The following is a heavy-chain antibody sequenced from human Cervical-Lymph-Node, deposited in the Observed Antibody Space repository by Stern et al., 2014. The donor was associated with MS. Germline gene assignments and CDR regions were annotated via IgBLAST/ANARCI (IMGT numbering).Heavy chain of an antibody. Sequence: QVQLVQSGGGVVQPGGSQKLPCTASGFPFEDFALEWVRQVPGKGLEGVAMIWYDGSQKYYGDSVRGRFSVSRDNSRNTLYLQMKSLSLEDTAVYYCARKIPDYYYYAMDVWGQGTTVTVSS. CDR1: GFPFEDFA. J-gene: IGHJ6*02. V-gene: IGHV3-33*01. CDR3: ARKIPDYYYYAMDV. CDR2: IWYDGSQK. D-gene: IGHD2-2*02.